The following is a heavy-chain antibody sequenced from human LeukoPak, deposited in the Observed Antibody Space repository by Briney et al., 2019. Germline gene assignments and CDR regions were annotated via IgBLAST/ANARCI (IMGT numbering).Heavy chain of an antibody. J-gene: IGHJ5*02. CDR1: GFTVSSNY. CDR2: IYSGGST. Sequence: PGGSLRLSCAASGFTVSSNYMTWVRQAPGKGLEWVSVIYSGGSTYYADSVKGRFTISRDNSKNTLYLQMNSLRAEDTAVYYCARSRRTTYNWFDPWGQGTLVTVSS. CDR3: ARSRRTTYNWFDP. D-gene: IGHD1-1*01. V-gene: IGHV3-66*02.